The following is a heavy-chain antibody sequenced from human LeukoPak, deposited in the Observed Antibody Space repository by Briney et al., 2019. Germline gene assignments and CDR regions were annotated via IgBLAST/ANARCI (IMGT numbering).Heavy chain of an antibody. V-gene: IGHV3-21*01. CDR2: ISSSENYV. Sequence: PGGSLRLSCAASGFTFSSYSMNWVRQAPGKGLEWVSSISSSENYVYYADSVKGRFTISRDNAKNSLYLQMNSLRAEDTAVYYCARDRYDFWSGYSYYFDYWGQGTLVTVSS. CDR1: GFTFSSYS. D-gene: IGHD3-3*01. J-gene: IGHJ4*02. CDR3: ARDRYDFWSGYSYYFDY.